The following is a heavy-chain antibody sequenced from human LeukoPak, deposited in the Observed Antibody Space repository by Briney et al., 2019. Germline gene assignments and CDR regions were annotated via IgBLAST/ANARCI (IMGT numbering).Heavy chain of an antibody. Sequence: ASVKVSCKASGYTFTSYYMHWVRQAPGQGLEWMGIINPSGGSTSYAQKFQGRVTMTRNTSISTAYIELSSLRSEDTAVYYCARGRPYCSSTSCYFWGYYYGMDVWGQGTTVTVSS. CDR2: INPSGGST. CDR1: GYTFTSYY. D-gene: IGHD2-2*01. V-gene: IGHV1-46*01. CDR3: ARGRPYCSSTSCYFWGYYYGMDV. J-gene: IGHJ6*02.